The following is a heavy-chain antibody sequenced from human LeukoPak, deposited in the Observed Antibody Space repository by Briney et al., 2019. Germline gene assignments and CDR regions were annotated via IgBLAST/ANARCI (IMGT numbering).Heavy chain of an antibody. CDR1: GGSFTSYP. V-gene: IGHV1-69*13. D-gene: IGHD6-13*01. J-gene: IGHJ4*02. Sequence: ASVKVSCKASGGSFTSYPISWVRQAPGQGLEWMGGILPVFGTPNYARGFQGRVTISADDSTTTAFMELTSLRSEDTAVYYCARGSASNWPVDIWGQGTLVTVSS. CDR2: ILPVFGTP. CDR3: ARGSASNWPVDI.